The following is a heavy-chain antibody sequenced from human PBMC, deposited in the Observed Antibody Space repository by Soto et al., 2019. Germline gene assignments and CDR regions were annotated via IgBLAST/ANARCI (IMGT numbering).Heavy chain of an antibody. D-gene: IGHD1-26*01. CDR1: GGYFRCYY. CDR2: INHSGST. J-gene: IGHJ6*02. V-gene: IGHV4-34*01. CDR3: ARGRRVGAINYYGMDV. Sequence: SETLSLTCTVYGGYFRCYYWSWIRQQPGKGLEWIGEINHSGSTNYNPSLKSRVTISVDTSKNQFSLKLSSVTAADAAVYYCARGRRVGAINYYGMDVWGQGTTVTVSS.